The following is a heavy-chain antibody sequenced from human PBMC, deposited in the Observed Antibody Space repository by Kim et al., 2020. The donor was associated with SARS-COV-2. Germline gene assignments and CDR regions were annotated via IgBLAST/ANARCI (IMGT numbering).Heavy chain of an antibody. J-gene: IGHJ3*02. CDR1: GGSFSGYY. CDR3: ARVRRITMIVVVITLGAFDI. Sequence: SETLSLTCAVYGGSFSGYYWSWIRQPPGKGLEWIGEINHSGSTNYNPSLKSRVTISVDTSKNQFSLKLSSVTAADTAVYYCARVRRITMIVVVITLGAFDIWGQGTMVTVSS. D-gene: IGHD3-22*01. V-gene: IGHV4-34*01. CDR2: INHSGST.